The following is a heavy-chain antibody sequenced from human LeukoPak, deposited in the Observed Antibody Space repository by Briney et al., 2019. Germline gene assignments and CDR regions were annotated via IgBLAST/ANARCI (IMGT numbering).Heavy chain of an antibody. CDR1: GGSISSSSHY. V-gene: IGHV4-39*01. D-gene: IGHD6-19*01. CDR2: IYYSGST. CDR3: ARTIAVAGVYGDVAPSYYFDY. Sequence: PSETLSLTCTVSGGSISSSSHYWGWIRQPPGKGLEWIGSIYYSGSTYYNPSLKSRVTISVDTSKNQFSLKLSSVTAADTAVYYCARTIAVAGVYGDVAPSYYFDYWGQGTLVTVSS. J-gene: IGHJ4*02.